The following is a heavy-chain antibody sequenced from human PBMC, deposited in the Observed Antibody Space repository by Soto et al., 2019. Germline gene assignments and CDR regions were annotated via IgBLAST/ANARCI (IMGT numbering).Heavy chain of an antibody. CDR3: AREEDGFDP. CDR1: GFTFSNYS. CDR2: ISGSSSYM. J-gene: IGHJ5*02. Sequence: EVQLVESGGGLVKPGGSLRLSCAASGFTFSNYSMNWVRQAPGKGLEWVSSISGSSSYMYYADSVKGRFTISRDNAKNSLYLQMNSLRAEDTAVYYCAREEDGFDPWGQGTLVTVSS. V-gene: IGHV3-21*01.